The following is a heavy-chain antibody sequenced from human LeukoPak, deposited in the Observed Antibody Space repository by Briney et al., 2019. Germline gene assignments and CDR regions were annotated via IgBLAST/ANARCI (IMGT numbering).Heavy chain of an antibody. Sequence: PGGSLRLSRTASGFTFGDYAMSWVRQAPGKGLEWVGFIRSKAYGGTTEYAASVKGRFTISRDDSKSIAYLQMNSLKTEDTAVYYCTRDLRTRTPYYFDYWGQGTLVTVSS. CDR1: GFTFGDYA. V-gene: IGHV3-49*04. CDR3: TRDLRTRTPYYFDY. CDR2: IRSKAYGGTT. D-gene: IGHD1-14*01. J-gene: IGHJ4*02.